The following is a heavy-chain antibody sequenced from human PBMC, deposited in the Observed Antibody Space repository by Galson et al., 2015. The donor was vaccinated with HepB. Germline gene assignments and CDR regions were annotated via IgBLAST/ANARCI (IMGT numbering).Heavy chain of an antibody. CDR3: ARKGAYVSSGGDI. Sequence: GAEVKQPGESLRISCNASGYTFPAYWLNWVRQMPGKGLEWMGRIDPTDSYINYGPSFQGHVTISADKSTSTAYLQWNSLNVSDTAMYFCARKGAYVSSGGDIWGQGTLVTVSS. V-gene: IGHV5-10-1*01. CDR1: GYTFPAYW. CDR2: IDPTDSYI. J-gene: IGHJ4*02. D-gene: IGHD3-16*01.